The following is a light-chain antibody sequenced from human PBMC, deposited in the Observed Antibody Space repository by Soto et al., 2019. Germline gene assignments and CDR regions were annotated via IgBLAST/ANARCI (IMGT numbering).Light chain of an antibody. Sequence: EIVLTQSPATLSLSPGERATLSCMASQSVSNNYLAWYQQKPGQAPRLLIYDAYNRATGIPPRFSGSGSGTDFTLTISSLEPEDSAVYYCQQRHMWPITFGQGTRLEI. CDR3: QQRHMWPIT. CDR1: QSVSNNY. CDR2: DAY. J-gene: IGKJ5*01. V-gene: IGKV3D-20*02.